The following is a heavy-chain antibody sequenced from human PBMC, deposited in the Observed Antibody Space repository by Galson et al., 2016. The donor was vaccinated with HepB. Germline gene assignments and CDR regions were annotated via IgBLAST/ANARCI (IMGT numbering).Heavy chain of an antibody. D-gene: IGHD3-22*01. Sequence: SGYTFTSRGISWVRQAPGQGLEWMGWISAYDGHTNYGQKLQDRLTMTTDTSTSTAYMELRSLRSDDMAVYYCARDQAPNYYPYYWGQGTLVTVSS. CDR2: ISAYDGHT. CDR3: ARDQAPNYYPYY. CDR1: GYTFTSRG. J-gene: IGHJ4*02. V-gene: IGHV1-18*03.